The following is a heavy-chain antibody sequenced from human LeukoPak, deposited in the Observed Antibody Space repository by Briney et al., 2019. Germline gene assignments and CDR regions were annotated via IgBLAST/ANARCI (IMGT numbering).Heavy chain of an antibody. V-gene: IGHV1-2*02. CDR2: INPNSGTT. CDR1: GYTFTGYD. CDR3: ASGGSGSYLDAFDM. Sequence: ASVKLSCKASGYTFTGYDLHWVPRAAGPGLEWRRWINPNSGTTRYAQNFQGRVTMTRDTSISTAYMDLRRLRSDDTAEYYCASGGSGSYLDAFDMWGQGTMVAVSS. J-gene: IGHJ3*02. D-gene: IGHD3-10*01.